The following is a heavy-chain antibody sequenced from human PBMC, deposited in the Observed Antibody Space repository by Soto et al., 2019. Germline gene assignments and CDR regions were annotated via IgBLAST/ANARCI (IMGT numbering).Heavy chain of an antibody. CDR1: GFSLSTSGGG. D-gene: IGHD6-19*01. CDR2: IYWDDDK. CDR3: AHTKVTYWLGPQFDF. V-gene: IGHV2-5*02. Sequence: QITVKESGPTLVKATQSLTLTCTFSGFSLSTSGGGVGWIRQPPGKAMEWLAVIYWDDDKSYSPSLKSRLTINKDNSNNQVALTMTHMDPVDTATYFCAHTKVTYWLGPQFDFWGQGTLVTVSS. J-gene: IGHJ4*02.